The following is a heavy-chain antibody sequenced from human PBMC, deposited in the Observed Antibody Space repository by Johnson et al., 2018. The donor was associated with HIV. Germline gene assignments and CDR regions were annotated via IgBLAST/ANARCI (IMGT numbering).Heavy chain of an antibody. D-gene: IGHD6-19*01. CDR1: GFTFSSYG. J-gene: IGHJ3*02. V-gene: IGHV3-30*02. Sequence: QVQLVESGGGVVQPGGSLRLSCAGSGFTFSSYGMHWVRQAPGKGLEWVSFIRYDGSNKYYADSVKGRFTISRDNSKNTLYLQMNSLRAEDPAVYYCAGSVPRRWYSSNAFDIWGQGTMVTVSS. CDR3: AGSVPRRWYSSNAFDI. CDR2: IRYDGSNK.